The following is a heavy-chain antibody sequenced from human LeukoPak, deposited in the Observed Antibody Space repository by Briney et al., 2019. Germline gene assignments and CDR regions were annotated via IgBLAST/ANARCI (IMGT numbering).Heavy chain of an antibody. D-gene: IGHD3-22*01. CDR3: ARGLRTSGYSH. J-gene: IGHJ4*02. CDR1: GYTFTSYG. Sequence: GASVKVSCKASGYTFTSYGISWVRQAPGQGLEWMGWISTYNGHTNYARKVQGRVTMTTDTSTSTAYMELRSLRSEDTAVYYCARGLRTSGYSHWGQGTLVTVSS. CDR2: ISTYNGHT. V-gene: IGHV1-18*01.